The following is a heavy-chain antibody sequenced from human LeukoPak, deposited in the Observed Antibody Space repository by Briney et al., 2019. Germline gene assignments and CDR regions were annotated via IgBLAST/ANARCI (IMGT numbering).Heavy chain of an antibody. J-gene: IGHJ4*02. Sequence: GGSLRLSCAASGFTFSSYWMSWVRQAPGKGLEWVANIKQDGSEKYYVNSVKGRFTISRDNAKNSLYLQMNSLRAEDTAVYYCAREGDYGDYGYYFDYWGQGTLVTVSS. D-gene: IGHD4-17*01. CDR1: GFTFSSYW. CDR3: AREGDYGDYGYYFDY. V-gene: IGHV3-7*01. CDR2: IKQDGSEK.